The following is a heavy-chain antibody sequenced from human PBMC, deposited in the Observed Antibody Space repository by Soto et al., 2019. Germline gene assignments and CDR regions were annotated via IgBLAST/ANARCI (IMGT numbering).Heavy chain of an antibody. D-gene: IGHD2-15*01. V-gene: IGHV4-34*01. CDR1: GGSFSGYY. CDR2: INHSGST. Sequence: QVQLQQWGAGLLKPSETLSLTCAVYGGSFSGYYWSWIRQPPGKGLEWIGEINHSGSTNYNPSLKSRVTISVDTSKNQFSLNLSSVTAADTAVYYRAARYCSGGRCYSGTVDYWGQGTLVTVSS. CDR3: AARYCSGGRCYSGTVDY. J-gene: IGHJ4*02.